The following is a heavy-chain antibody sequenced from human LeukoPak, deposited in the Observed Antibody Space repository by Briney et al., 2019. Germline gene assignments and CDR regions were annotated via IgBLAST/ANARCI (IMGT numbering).Heavy chain of an antibody. CDR3: ARDSSMATCGHATFDL. D-gene: IGHD2-21*01. J-gene: IGHJ4*02. CDR1: GFNFADQN. Sequence: GGSLRLSCAASGFNFADQNMNWVRQAPGKGLEWISHISGAGSTTYYADSVRGRFAVGRDNGKNTLFLEMARLRDDDTAVYFCARDSSMATCGHATFDLWGQGVLVSVSS. CDR2: ISGAGSTT. V-gene: IGHV3-48*02.